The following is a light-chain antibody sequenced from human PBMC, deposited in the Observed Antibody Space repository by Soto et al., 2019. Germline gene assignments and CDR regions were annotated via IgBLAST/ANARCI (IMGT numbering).Light chain of an antibody. CDR2: EVT. CDR1: SSDIGAYNY. V-gene: IGLV2-14*01. CDR3: FSFTTRHTHI. J-gene: IGLJ1*01. Sequence: QSALTQPASVSGSPGQSITISCTGTSSDIGAYNYVSWFQQHPDKAPKLMIYEVTNRPSGVSNRFSGSKSGNAASLTISGLQAEDEAYYFCFSFTTRHTHIFGTGTKVTVL.